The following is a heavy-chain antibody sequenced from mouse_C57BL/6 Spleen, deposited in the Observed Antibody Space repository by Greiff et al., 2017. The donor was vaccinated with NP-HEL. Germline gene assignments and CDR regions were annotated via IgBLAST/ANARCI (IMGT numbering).Heavy chain of an antibody. J-gene: IGHJ4*01. CDR3: ARGGYGSSYLPYAMDY. CDR2: ISYDGSN. D-gene: IGHD1-1*01. CDR1: GYSITSGYY. V-gene: IGHV3-6*01. Sequence: EVQLQQSGPGLVKPSQSLSLTCSVTGYSITSGYYWNWIRQFPGNKLEWMGYISYDGSNNYNPSLKNRISITRDTSKNQFFLKLNSVTTEDTATYYCARGGYGSSYLPYAMDYWGQGTSVTVSS.